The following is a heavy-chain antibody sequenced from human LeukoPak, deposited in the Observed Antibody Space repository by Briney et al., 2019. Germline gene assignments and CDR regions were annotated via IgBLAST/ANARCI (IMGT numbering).Heavy chain of an antibody. J-gene: IGHJ4*02. Sequence: PGGSLKLSCVASGFTFSNYWMHWVRQSPGKGLVWVSRINSDGTSTSYADSVRGRFTISRDNAKNTLYLQMNSLRTEDTAVYYCACYGIAPPYWGQGTLVTVSS. V-gene: IGHV3-74*01. D-gene: IGHD2-15*01. CDR3: ACYGIAPPY. CDR2: INSDGTST. CDR1: GFTFSNYW.